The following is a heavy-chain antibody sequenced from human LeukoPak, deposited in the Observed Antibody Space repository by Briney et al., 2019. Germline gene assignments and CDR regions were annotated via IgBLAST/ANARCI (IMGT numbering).Heavy chain of an antibody. V-gene: IGHV3-23*01. CDR1: GFTFSSYG. CDR2: ISGSGGST. Sequence: GGSLRLSRAASGFTFSSYGMSWVRQAPGKGLEWVSAISGSGGSTYYADSVKGRFTISRDNSKNTLYLQMNSLRAEDTAVYYCAKDLSLWFGEPYFDYWGQGTLVTVSS. J-gene: IGHJ4*02. D-gene: IGHD3-10*01. CDR3: AKDLSLWFGEPYFDY.